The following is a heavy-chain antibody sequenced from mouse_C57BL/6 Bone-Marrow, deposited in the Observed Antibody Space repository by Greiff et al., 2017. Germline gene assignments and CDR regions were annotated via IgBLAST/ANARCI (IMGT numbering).Heavy chain of an antibody. V-gene: IGHV6-3*01. CDR1: GFTFSNYW. CDR3: TGVPLFAY. Sequence: EVKVEESGGGLVQPGGSMKLSCVASGFTFSNYWMNWVRQSPEKGLEWVAQIRLKSDNYATHYAESVKGRFTISRDDSKSSVYLQMNNLRAVDTGIYYCTGVPLFAYWGQWTLVTVSA. CDR2: IRLKSDNYAT. D-gene: IGHD6-1*01. J-gene: IGHJ3*01.